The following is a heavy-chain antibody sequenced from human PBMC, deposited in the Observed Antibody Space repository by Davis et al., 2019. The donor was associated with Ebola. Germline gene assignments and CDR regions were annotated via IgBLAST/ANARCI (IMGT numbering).Heavy chain of an antibody. CDR1: GFTVSSNY. V-gene: IGHV3-11*01. CDR3: ARDRDIRVATIQPIDY. CDR2: IRSSDTTI. D-gene: IGHD5-12*01. Sequence: GESLKISCAASGFTVSSNYMSWVRQAPGKGLEWVSSIRSSDTTIYYSDPVKGRFTVSRDNAKNSLYLQMNSLRAEDTAVYYCARDRDIRVATIQPIDYWGQGTLVTVSS. J-gene: IGHJ4*02.